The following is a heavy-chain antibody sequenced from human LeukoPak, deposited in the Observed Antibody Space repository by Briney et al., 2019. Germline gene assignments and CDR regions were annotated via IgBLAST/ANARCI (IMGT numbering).Heavy chain of an antibody. J-gene: IGHJ4*02. CDR2: ISAYNGNT. Sequence: GASVKVSCKASGYTFTSYGISWVRQAPGQVLEWMGWISAYNGNTNYAQKLQGRVTMTTDTSTSTAYMELGSLRSDDTAVYYCASSPYYDYVWGSYRFDYWGQGTLVTVSS. D-gene: IGHD3-16*02. CDR1: GYTFTSYG. V-gene: IGHV1-18*01. CDR3: ASSPYYDYVWGSYRFDY.